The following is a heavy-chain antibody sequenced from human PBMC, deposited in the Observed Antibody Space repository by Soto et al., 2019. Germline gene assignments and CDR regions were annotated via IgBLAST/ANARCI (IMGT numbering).Heavy chain of an antibody. CDR2: IKQDEGEK. CDR3: ARDRGFTATGVPTLALDV. J-gene: IGHJ6*02. D-gene: IGHD6-25*01. CDR1: GFTFSRYW. V-gene: IGHV3-7*01. Sequence: EVQLVESGGDLVQPGGSLRLSCAASGFTFSRYWMSWVRQAPGKGLEWVANIKQDEGEKEYVDSVKGRFTTSRDNAKNTLYLQMNSLRVEDTAVYYCARDRGFTATGVPTLALDVWGQGTTVTVSS.